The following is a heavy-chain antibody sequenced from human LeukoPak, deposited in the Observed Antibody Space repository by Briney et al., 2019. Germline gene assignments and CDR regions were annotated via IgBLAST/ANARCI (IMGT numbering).Heavy chain of an antibody. V-gene: IGHV1-2*04. CDR3: ARSEPVVAARSWLDP. Sequence: GASVKVSCKASGYTFTGYYMHWVRQAPGQGLEWMGWINPNSGGTNYAQKFQGWVTMTRDTSISTAYMELSRLRSDDTAVYYCARSEPVVAARSWLDPWGQGTLVTVSS. CDR2: INPNSGGT. J-gene: IGHJ5*02. D-gene: IGHD2-15*01. CDR1: GYTFTGYY.